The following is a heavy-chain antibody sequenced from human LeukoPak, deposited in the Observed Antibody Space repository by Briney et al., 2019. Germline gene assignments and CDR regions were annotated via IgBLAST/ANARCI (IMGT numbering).Heavy chain of an antibody. CDR3: ARDGGYCSGGSCQYYFDY. CDR1: GFTFSSYW. Sequence: PGGSLRLSCAASGFTFSSYWMSWVRQAPGKGLEWVANIKHDGSEKYYVDSVKGRFTISRDNAKNSLYLQMNSLRAEDTAVYYCARDGGYCSGGSCQYYFDYWGQGTLVTVSS. V-gene: IGHV3-7*01. D-gene: IGHD2-15*01. J-gene: IGHJ4*02. CDR2: IKHDGSEK.